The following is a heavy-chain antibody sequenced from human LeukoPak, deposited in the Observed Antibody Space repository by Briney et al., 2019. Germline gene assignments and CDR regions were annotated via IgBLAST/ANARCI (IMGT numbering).Heavy chain of an antibody. CDR2: ISFKMGSI. CDR1: VFTFEDYA. CDR3: AKDIRPDPHEAFDI. Sequence: GGSLRLSCAASVFTFEDYAMHCVREAPGKGVEWVSGISFKMGSIVYADSVKGRVTISTDNAKNSLYLQMKRLRAEDTALYYCAKDIRPDPHEAFDIWGQGTMVTVSS. V-gene: IGHV3-9*01. J-gene: IGHJ3*02.